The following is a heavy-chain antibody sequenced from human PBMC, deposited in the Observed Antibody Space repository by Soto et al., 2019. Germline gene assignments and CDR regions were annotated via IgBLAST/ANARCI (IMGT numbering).Heavy chain of an antibody. CDR1: GFTFSNYA. CDR3: ARASGSDYFDSSGYYSLKVDY. V-gene: IGHV3-23*01. Sequence: GGSLRLSCTASGFTFSNYAIGWVRQAPGKGLEWVSGISTSGASTYYADSVKGRFSISRDNSKNTLFLQMNTLRAEDTAVYYCARASGSDYFDSSGYYSLKVDYWGQGTLVTVSS. D-gene: IGHD3-22*01. J-gene: IGHJ4*02. CDR2: ISTSGAST.